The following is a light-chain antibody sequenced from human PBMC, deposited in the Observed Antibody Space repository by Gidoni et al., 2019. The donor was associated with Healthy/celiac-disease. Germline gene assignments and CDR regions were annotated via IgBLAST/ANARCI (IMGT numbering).Light chain of an antibody. CDR1: SSDVGCYNY. J-gene: IGLJ2*01. Sequence: QSALTQPPSASGSPGQSVTISCTGTSSDVGCYNYVSWYQQHPGKAPKLMIYEVSKRHSGVPDRFSGSKSGNTASLTVSGLQAEDEADYYCSSYAGSNNLVFGGGTKLTVL. V-gene: IGLV2-8*01. CDR2: EVS. CDR3: SSYAGSNNLV.